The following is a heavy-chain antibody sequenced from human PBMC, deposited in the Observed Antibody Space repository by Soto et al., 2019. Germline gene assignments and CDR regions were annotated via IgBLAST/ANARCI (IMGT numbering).Heavy chain of an antibody. J-gene: IGHJ4*02. CDR2: INPNSGGT. CDR3: ASAAVTGTAGLDF. V-gene: IGHV1-2*02. CDR1: GYTFSGFY. D-gene: IGHD6-19*01. Sequence: DSVKVSGKASGYTFSGFYMHWVRQAPGQGLEWMGWINPNSGGTKSAEKFQGRVTMTRDTSISTAYMELSRLTSDDTAVYYCASAAVTGTAGLDFWGQGTQVTVSS.